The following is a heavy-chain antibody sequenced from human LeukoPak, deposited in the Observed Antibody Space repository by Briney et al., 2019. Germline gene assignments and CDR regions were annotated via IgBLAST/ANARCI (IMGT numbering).Heavy chain of an antibody. CDR3: ARMGVAAANTLRAFDF. V-gene: IGHV5-51*03. CDR2: IYPDDSDT. D-gene: IGHD6-13*01. Sequence: GESLKISCKGSGYNFSRFWINWARQMPGKGLEWMGIIYPDDSDTRYSPSFQGQVTISADKSFSTAYLHWSSLKASDTAMYFCARMGVAAANTLRAFDFWGQGTMVTVSS. CDR1: GYNFSRFW. J-gene: IGHJ3*01.